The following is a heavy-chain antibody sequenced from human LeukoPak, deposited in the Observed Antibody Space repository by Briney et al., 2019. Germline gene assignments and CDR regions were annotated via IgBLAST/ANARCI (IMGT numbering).Heavy chain of an antibody. Sequence: ASVKVSCKASGYTFTSYYMHWVRQAPGQGLEWMGIINPSGGSTSYAQKFQGRVTMTRDMSTSTVYMELSSLRSEDTAAYYCARGNWNYAFDIWGQGTMVTVSS. V-gene: IGHV1-46*01. D-gene: IGHD1-7*01. CDR2: INPSGGST. J-gene: IGHJ3*02. CDR3: ARGNWNYAFDI. CDR1: GYTFTSYY.